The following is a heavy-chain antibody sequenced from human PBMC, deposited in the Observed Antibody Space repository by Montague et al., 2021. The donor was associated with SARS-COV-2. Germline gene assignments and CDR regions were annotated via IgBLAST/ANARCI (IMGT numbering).Heavy chain of an antibody. CDR3: ARLGDGVVPSPILGVGPYYSYYYMDV. CDR1: GGSFSTYS. J-gene: IGHJ6*03. D-gene: IGHD3-10*01. Sequence: SDTLSLTCAVHGGSFSTYSWNWIRQPPGKGLEWIGEIHHGGSTNXNPSLKSRVTISADTSKNQFSLKLTSVAAADTAVYYCARLGDGVVPSPILGVGPYYSYYYMDVWGKGTTVTVSS. V-gene: IGHV4-34*01. CDR2: IHHGGST.